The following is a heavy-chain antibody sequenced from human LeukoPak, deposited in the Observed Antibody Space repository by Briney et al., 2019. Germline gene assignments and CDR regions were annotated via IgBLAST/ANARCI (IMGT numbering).Heavy chain of an antibody. D-gene: IGHD5-18*01. J-gene: IGHJ4*02. CDR2: ISGSGGST. CDR3: ARYSYSHGYFDN. Sequence: GGSLRLSCAASGFTFSSYAMSWVRQAPGKGLEWVSAISGSGGSTYYADSVKGRFTISRDNSKNSLYLLMTSLRAEDTAVYYCARYSYSHGYFDNWGQGTLVTVSS. CDR1: GFTFSSYA. V-gene: IGHV3-23*01.